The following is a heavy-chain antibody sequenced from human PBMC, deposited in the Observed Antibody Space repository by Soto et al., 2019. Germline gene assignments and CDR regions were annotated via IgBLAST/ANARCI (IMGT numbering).Heavy chain of an antibody. CDR3: AHDPTIFGVNSGMDV. J-gene: IGHJ6*02. CDR2: ISYDGSNK. Sequence: SLRLSCAASGFTFSSYGMHWVRQAPGRGLEWVAVISYDGSNKYYADSVKGRFTISRDNSKNTLYLQMNSLRAEDTAVYYCAHDPTIFGVNSGMDVWGQGTTVTLSS. V-gene: IGHV3-30*18. D-gene: IGHD3-3*01. CDR1: GFTFSSYG.